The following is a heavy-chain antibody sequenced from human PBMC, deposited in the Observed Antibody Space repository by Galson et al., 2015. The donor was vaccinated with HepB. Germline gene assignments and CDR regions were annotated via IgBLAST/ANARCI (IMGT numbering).Heavy chain of an antibody. CDR3: ARVVGYCSSTSCYMVGLGGWFDP. CDR2: TNPNSGNT. J-gene: IGHJ5*02. D-gene: IGHD2-2*02. CDR1: GYTFTSYD. Sequence: SVKVSCKASGYTFTSYDINWVRQATGQGLEWMGWTNPNSGNTGYAQKFQGRVTMTRNTSISTAYMELSSLRSEDTAVYYCARVVGYCSSTSCYMVGLGGWFDPWGQGTLVTVSS. V-gene: IGHV1-8*01.